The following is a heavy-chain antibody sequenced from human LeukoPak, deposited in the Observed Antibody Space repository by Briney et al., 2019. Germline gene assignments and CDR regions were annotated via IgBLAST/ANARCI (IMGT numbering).Heavy chain of an antibody. CDR3: AKDQNIAAAGKYYYYGMDV. V-gene: IGHV3-30*18. CDR1: GFTFSSYG. Sequence: GGSLRLSCGASGFTFSSYGMHWVRQAPGKGLEWVAVISYDGNNKYYADSVKGRFTISRDNSKNTLYLQMNSLRAEDTAVYYCAKDQNIAAAGKYYYYGMDVWGQGTTVTVSS. CDR2: ISYDGNNK. J-gene: IGHJ6*02. D-gene: IGHD6-13*01.